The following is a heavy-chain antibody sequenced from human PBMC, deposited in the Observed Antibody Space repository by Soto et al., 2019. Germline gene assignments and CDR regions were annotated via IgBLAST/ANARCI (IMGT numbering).Heavy chain of an antibody. Sequence: QVQLVESGGGVVQPGRSLRLSCAASGFTFSNYGMHWVRQAPGKGLEWVAVISHDGNNKDYADSVKGRFTISRDNSENTLYLQLSSLRPEDTAVYYCARDTHKGRYYGSGSYYTAAGDVWGQGTTVTVSS. J-gene: IGHJ6*02. V-gene: IGHV3-30*04. CDR3: ARDTHKGRYYGSGSYYTAAGDV. CDR2: ISHDGNNK. CDR1: GFTFSNYG. D-gene: IGHD3-10*01.